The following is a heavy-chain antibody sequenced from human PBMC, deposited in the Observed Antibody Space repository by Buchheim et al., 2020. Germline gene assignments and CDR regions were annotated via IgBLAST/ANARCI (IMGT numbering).Heavy chain of an antibody. D-gene: IGHD3-3*01. CDR1: GYSFTSYW. J-gene: IGHJ6*02. Sequence: EVQLVQSGAEVKKPGESLRISCKGSGYSFTSYWISWVRQMPGKGLEWMGRIDPSDSYTNYSPSFQGHVTIPADKSISTAYLQWSSLKASDTAMYYCARRGFLERDYYYYGMDVWGQGTT. CDR3: ARRGFLERDYYYYGMDV. CDR2: IDPSDSYT. V-gene: IGHV5-10-1*03.